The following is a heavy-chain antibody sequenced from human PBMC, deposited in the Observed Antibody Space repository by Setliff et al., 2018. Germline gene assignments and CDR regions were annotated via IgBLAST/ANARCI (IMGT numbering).Heavy chain of an antibody. CDR1: GFTFSSYA. V-gene: IGHV4-34*01. CDR2: INHSGST. J-gene: IGHJ4*02. Sequence: NPGGSLRLSCAASGFTFSSYAMSWVRQAPGKGLEWIGEINHSGSTNYNPSLKSRVTISVDTSKNQFSLKLSSVTAADTAVYYCARGRNIAARLFDSWGQGTLGTVSS. CDR3: ARGRNIAARLFDS. D-gene: IGHD6-6*01.